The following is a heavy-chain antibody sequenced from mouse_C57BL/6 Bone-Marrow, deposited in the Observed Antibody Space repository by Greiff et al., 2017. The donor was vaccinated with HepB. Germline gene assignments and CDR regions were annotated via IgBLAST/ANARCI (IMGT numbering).Heavy chain of an antibody. CDR1: GFTFSDFY. D-gene: IGHD1-1*01. J-gene: IGHJ1*03. V-gene: IGHV7-1*01. Sequence: EVKVVESGGGLVQSGRSLRLSCATSGFTFSDFYMEWVRQAPGKGLEWIAASRNKANDYTTEYSASVKGRFIVSRDTSQSILYLQMNALRAEDTAIYYCARDNYVGYFDVWGTGTTVTVSS. CDR3: ARDNYVGYFDV. CDR2: SRNKANDYTT.